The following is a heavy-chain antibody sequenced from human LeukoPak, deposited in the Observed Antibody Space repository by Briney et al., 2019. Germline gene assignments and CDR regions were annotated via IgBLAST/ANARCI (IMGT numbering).Heavy chain of an antibody. CDR2: INPSGGST. CDR1: GGTFSSYA. V-gene: IGHV1-46*01. D-gene: IGHD5-12*01. CDR3: ARDLSGYDYYYYYYGMDV. Sequence: ASVKVSCKASGGTFSSYAISWVRQAPGQGLEWMGIINPSGGSTSYAQKFQGRVTMTRDTSTSTVYMELSSLRSEDTAVYYCARDLSGYDYYYYYYGMDVWGQGTTVTVSS. J-gene: IGHJ6*02.